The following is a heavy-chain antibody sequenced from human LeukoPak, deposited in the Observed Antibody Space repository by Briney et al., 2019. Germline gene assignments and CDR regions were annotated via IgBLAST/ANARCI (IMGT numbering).Heavy chain of an antibody. V-gene: IGHV4-59*08. J-gene: IGHJ3*02. D-gene: IGHD6-13*01. CDR3: ARQVRSSSWYRGAFDI. CDR1: GGSISSYY. Sequence: SETLSLTCTVSGGSISSYYWSWIRQPPGKGLEWIGYIYYSGSTDYGPSLKSRVSISVDTSKNQFSLKLSSVTAADTAVYYCARQVRSSSWYRGAFDIWGQGTKVTVSS. CDR2: IYYSGST.